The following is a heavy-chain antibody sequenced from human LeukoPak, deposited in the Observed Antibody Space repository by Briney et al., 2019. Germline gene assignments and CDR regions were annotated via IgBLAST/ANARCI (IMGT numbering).Heavy chain of an antibody. Sequence: HPGGSLRLSCAASGFTFSSYAMSWVRQAPGKGLEWVSAISGSGGSTYYADSVKGRFTISRDNSKNTLYLQMNSLRAEDTAVYYCAKGVGATLAEYFQHWGQGTLVTVSS. CDR1: GFTFSSYA. J-gene: IGHJ1*01. CDR3: AKGVGATLAEYFQH. D-gene: IGHD1-26*01. V-gene: IGHV3-23*01. CDR2: ISGSGGST.